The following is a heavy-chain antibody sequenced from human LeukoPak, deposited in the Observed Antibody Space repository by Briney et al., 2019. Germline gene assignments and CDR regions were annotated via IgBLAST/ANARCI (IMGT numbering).Heavy chain of an antibody. D-gene: IGHD1-1*01. CDR2: ISSDGSNK. Sequence: GGSLRLSCAASGFTFSSYAMHWVRQAPGKGLEWVAVISSDGSNKYYADSVKGRFTISRDNSKNTLFMQMNSLRIDDTAVYYCARALEISDSGGWGQGTLVTVSS. V-gene: IGHV3-30-3*01. CDR3: ARALEISDSGG. J-gene: IGHJ1*01. CDR1: GFTFSSYA.